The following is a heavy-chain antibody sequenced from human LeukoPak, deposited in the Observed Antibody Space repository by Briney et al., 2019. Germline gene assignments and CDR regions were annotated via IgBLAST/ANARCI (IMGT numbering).Heavy chain of an antibody. V-gene: IGHV3-23*01. CDR3: AKYQSLGLPYFDY. J-gene: IGHJ4*02. D-gene: IGHD3-16*01. Sequence: PGGSLRLSCVASGFTFSNYAMSWVRQAPGKGLEWVSSISGSGDSTYYADSVKGRFTISRDNSKNTLYLQMNSLRAEGTAVYYCAKYQSLGLPYFDYWGQGTLVTVSS. CDR1: GFTFSNYA. CDR2: ISGSGDST.